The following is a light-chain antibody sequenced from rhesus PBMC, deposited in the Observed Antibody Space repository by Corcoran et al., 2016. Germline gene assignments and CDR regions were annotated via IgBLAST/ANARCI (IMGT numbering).Light chain of an antibody. CDR2: GAF. CDR3: QQSGNLPYS. CDR1: PSVGNY. J-gene: IGKJ2*01. Sequence: ETVVTQSPATLSLSPGERATLSCRASPSVGNYLAWYQQKPGQAPRLLIYGAFSRDTGIPDRFSGSGSWTDFALTISSLEPEDVGVYDCQQSGNLPYSFGQGTKVESK. V-gene: IGKV3-24*04.